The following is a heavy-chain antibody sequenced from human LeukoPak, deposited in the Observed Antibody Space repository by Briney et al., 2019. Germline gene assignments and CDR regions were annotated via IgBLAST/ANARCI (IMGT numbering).Heavy chain of an antibody. J-gene: IGHJ6*04. CDR2: IIPIFGTA. CDR1: GGTFSSYA. D-gene: IGHD6-13*01. Sequence: SVKVSCKASGGTFSSYAISWVRQAPGQGLEWMGGIIPIFGTANYAQEFQGRVTITADKSTSTAYMELSSLRSEDTAGYYCAFPSTAAAGEGVDYYYGMDVWGKGTTVTVSS. CDR3: AFPSTAAAGEGVDYYYGMDV. V-gene: IGHV1-69*06.